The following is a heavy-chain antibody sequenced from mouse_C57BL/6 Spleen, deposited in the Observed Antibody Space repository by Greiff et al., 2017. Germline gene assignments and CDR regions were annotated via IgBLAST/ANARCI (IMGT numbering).Heavy chain of an antibody. CDR1: GFSLTSYG. V-gene: IGHV2-2*01. Sequence: VQLQESGPGLVQPSQSLSITCTVSGFSLTSYGVHWVRQSPGKGLEWLGLIWSGGSPDYNAAFISSLSISNDNSKTQVFFKMNSLQADDTAISNCARNLKCGFHFDYWGQGTTLTVSS. J-gene: IGHJ2*01. D-gene: IGHD1-1*02. CDR2: IWSGGSP. CDR3: ARNLKCGFHFDY.